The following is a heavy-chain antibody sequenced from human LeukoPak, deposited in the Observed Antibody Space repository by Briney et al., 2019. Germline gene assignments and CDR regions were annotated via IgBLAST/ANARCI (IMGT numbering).Heavy chain of an antibody. CDR3: ARVIISYYHMDV. V-gene: IGHV3-21*01. Sequence: SGGSLRLSCAASVFTFSTYSMSWVRQAPGKGLEWVSSISGRSYIDYADSVRGRFTISRDNAKNSLYLQMNSLRAEDTAVYYCARVIISYYHMDVWSKGTTVTVSS. CDR2: ISGRSYI. CDR1: VFTFSTYS. J-gene: IGHJ6*03.